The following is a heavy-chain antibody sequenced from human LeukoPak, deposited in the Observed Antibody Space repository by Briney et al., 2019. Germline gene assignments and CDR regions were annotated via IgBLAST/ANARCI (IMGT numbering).Heavy chain of an antibody. Sequence: ASETLSLTCAVSGGSISSSNWWSWIRQPPGKGLEWIGEIYHSGSTNYNPSLKSRVTISVDKSKTQFSLKLSSVTAADTAVYYCARVPSGSYYGPFDYWGQGTLVTVSS. CDR1: GGSISSSNW. CDR3: ARVPSGSYYGPFDY. CDR2: IYHSGST. J-gene: IGHJ4*02. D-gene: IGHD1-26*01. V-gene: IGHV4-4*02.